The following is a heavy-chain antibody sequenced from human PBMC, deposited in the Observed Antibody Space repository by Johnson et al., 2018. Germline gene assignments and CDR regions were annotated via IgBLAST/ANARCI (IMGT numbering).Heavy chain of an antibody. CDR2: ISYSGST. Sequence: QVQLQESGPGLVKPSDTLPLSCIVSGGSINSYSWSWIRQPPGKGLEWIGYISYSGSTTYNSALKSRVTISIDTSKNQFSLGLNSVTVADTAVYYCARESGDRSRVGAFDMWGQGTMVTVSS. V-gene: IGHV4-59*01. D-gene: IGHD1-26*01. CDR1: GGSINSYS. J-gene: IGHJ3*02. CDR3: ARESGDRSRVGAFDM.